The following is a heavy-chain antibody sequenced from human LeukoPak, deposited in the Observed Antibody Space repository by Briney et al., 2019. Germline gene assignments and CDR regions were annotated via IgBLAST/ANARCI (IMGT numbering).Heavy chain of an antibody. D-gene: IGHD3-22*01. J-gene: IGHJ4*02. Sequence: PSETLSLTCTVSGGSISSYYWSWIRQPPGKGLEWIGYIYTSGSTSYNPSLKSRVTISVDTSKNQFSLKLSSVTAADTAVYYCARVRVGYYYDSSGYYRRGPTGYYFDYWGQGTLVTVSS. V-gene: IGHV4-4*09. CDR1: GGSISSYY. CDR2: IYTSGST. CDR3: ARVRVGYYYDSSGYYRRGPTGYYFDY.